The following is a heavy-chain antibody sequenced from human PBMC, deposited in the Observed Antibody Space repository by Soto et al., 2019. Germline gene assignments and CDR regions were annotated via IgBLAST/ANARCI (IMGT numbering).Heavy chain of an antibody. D-gene: IGHD3-3*01. CDR3: ARERSASSDY. V-gene: IGHV1-8*01. CDR1: GYTFTSYD. CDR2: MNPNSGNT. Sequence: QVQLVQSGAEVKKPGASVKVSCKASGYTFTSYDINWVRQATGQGLEWMGWMNPNSGNTGYAQKCQGRHTTSRNTSIRTAYMELSSLRSDDTAVYCCARERSASSDYWGQGTVVTVSP. J-gene: IGHJ4*02.